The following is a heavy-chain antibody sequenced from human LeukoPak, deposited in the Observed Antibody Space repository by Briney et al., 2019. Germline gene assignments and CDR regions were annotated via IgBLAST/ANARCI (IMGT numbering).Heavy chain of an antibody. CDR3: ARDLRGLGLVVVIATPHSDAFDI. D-gene: IGHD2-21*01. J-gene: IGHJ3*02. CDR1: GYTFTSYG. CDR2: ISAYNGNT. V-gene: IGHV1-18*01. Sequence: GASVKVSCKASGYTFTSYGISWVRQAPGQGLEWMGWISAYNGNTNYAQKLQGRVTMTTDTSTSTAYMELRSLRSDDTAVYYCARDLRGLGLVVVIATPHSDAFDIWGQGTMVTVSS.